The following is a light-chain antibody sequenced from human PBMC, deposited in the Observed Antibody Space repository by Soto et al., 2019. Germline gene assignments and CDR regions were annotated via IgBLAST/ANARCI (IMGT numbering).Light chain of an antibody. CDR3: QHYGSSSWT. V-gene: IGKV3-11*01. CDR2: DAS. CDR1: QSVSTY. Sequence: ELVLTQSPATLSLSPGERATLSCRASQSVSTYLAWYQQKPGQAPRLLIYDASNRATGIPARFSGSGSGTDFTLTISSLEPEDFAVYYCQHYGSSSWTFGQGTKVDIK. J-gene: IGKJ1*01.